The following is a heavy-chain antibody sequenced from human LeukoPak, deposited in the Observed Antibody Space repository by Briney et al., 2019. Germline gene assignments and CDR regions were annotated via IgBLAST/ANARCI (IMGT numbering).Heavy chain of an antibody. CDR2: IYYSGST. V-gene: IGHV4-31*03. CDR1: GGSISSGDYY. CDR3: ARENYYDSSGYYPTFDY. J-gene: IGHJ4*02. D-gene: IGHD3-22*01. Sequence: SQTLSLTCTVSGGSISSGDYYWSWIRQHPGKGLEWIGYIYYSGSTYYNPSLKSRVTISVDTSKNQFSLKLSSVTAADTAVYYCARENYYDSSGYYPTFDYWGQGTLVTVSS.